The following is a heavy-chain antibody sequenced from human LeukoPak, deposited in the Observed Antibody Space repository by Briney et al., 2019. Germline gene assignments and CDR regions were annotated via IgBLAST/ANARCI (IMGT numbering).Heavy chain of an antibody. Sequence: SETLSLTCTVSGGSISSSSYYWGWIRQPPGKGLEWIGSIYYSGSTCYNPSLKSRVTISVDTSKNQFSLKLSSVTAADTAVYYCEVYTNDYYYYMDVWGKGTTVTVSS. CDR3: EVYTNDYYYYMDV. CDR2: IYYSGST. J-gene: IGHJ6*03. V-gene: IGHV4-39*01. CDR1: GGSISSSSYY. D-gene: IGHD2-8*01.